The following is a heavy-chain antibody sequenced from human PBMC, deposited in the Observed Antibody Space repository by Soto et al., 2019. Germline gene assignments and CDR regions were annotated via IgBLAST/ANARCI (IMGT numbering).Heavy chain of an antibody. J-gene: IGHJ3*02. V-gene: IGHV1-69*13. Sequence: VASVKVSCKASGGTFSSYAISWVRQAPGQGLEWMGGIIPIFGTANYAQKFQGRVTITADESTSTAYMELSSLRSEDTAVYYCARDPSSIAVAGRGGAFDIWGQGTMVTVSS. CDR1: GGTFSSYA. CDR3: ARDPSSIAVAGRGGAFDI. CDR2: IIPIFGTA. D-gene: IGHD6-19*01.